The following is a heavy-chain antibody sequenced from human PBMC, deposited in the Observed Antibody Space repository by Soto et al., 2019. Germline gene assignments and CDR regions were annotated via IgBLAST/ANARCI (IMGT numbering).Heavy chain of an antibody. Sequence: GESLKISCKGSGYRFSSDWIAWVRHMPGKGLEWMGIIYPGDSDTIYSPSFQGQVPLSADKSTRTAYLQWSSLKASDTAMYYCERQGSNGAYYYYGMDVWGQGTPVTVSS. CDR2: IYPGDSDT. D-gene: IGHD2-8*01. V-gene: IGHV5-51*01. CDR3: ERQGSNGAYYYYGMDV. J-gene: IGHJ6*02. CDR1: GYRFSSDW.